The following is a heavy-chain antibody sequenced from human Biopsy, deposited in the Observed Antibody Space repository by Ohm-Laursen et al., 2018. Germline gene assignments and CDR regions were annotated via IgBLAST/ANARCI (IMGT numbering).Heavy chain of an antibody. D-gene: IGHD3-9*01. V-gene: IGHV1-69*06. CDR1: GGTFSNYG. J-gene: IGHJ1*01. CDR2: NIPILGTG. Sequence: SVKVSCNAPGGTFSNYGVNWVRQAPGQGLEWLGGNIPILGTGNYAQKFQDRVTVAADTSTSTATMELRSLRPDDTAVYYCATKLTGYFHHWGQGTLVIVSS. CDR3: ATKLTGYFHH.